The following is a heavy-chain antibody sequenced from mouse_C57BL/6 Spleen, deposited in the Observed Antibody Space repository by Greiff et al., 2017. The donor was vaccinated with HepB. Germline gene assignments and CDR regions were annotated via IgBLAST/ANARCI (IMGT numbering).Heavy chain of an antibody. CDR2: INPYNGGT. Sequence: EVQLQQSGPVLVKPGASVKMSCKASGYTFTDYYMNWVKQSHGKSLEWIGVINPYNGGTSYNQKFKGKATLTVDKSSSTAYMELNSLTSEDSAVYYCARGVYDDGADWYFDVWGTGTTVTVSS. CDR3: ARGVYDDGADWYFDV. V-gene: IGHV1-19*01. J-gene: IGHJ1*03. D-gene: IGHD2-4*01. CDR1: GYTFTDYY.